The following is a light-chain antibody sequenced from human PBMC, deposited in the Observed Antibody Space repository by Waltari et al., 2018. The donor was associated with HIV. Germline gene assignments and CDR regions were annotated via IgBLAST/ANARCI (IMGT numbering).Light chain of an antibody. Sequence: QSALTQPASVSGSPGQSITISCTGTSRHVGAYNYVSWYQQHPGKAPKLMIYDVNNRPSGVSHRFSGSKSATTASLTISGLQAEDEADYYCSSYTTSSTYVFGTGTKVTVL. CDR2: DVN. CDR1: SRHVGAYNY. J-gene: IGLJ1*01. CDR3: SSYTTSSTYV. V-gene: IGLV2-14*03.